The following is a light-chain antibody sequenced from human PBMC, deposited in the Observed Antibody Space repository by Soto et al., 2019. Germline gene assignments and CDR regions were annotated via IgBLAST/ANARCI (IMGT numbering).Light chain of an antibody. CDR3: QQYGSSRWT. CDR1: QSVSSIY. Sequence: EIVLTQSPGTLSLSPGERATLSCRASQSVSSIYLAWYQQKPSKAPRLLIYGTSSRATDIPDRFSGSESETDFILTISRLEPEDFAVYYCQQYGSSRWTFGQGTKV. CDR2: GTS. V-gene: IGKV3-20*01. J-gene: IGKJ1*01.